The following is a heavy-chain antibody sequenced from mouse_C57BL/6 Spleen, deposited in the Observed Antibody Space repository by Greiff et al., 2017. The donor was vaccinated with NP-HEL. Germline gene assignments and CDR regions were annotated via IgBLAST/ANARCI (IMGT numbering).Heavy chain of an antibody. D-gene: IGHD4-1*01. CDR2: ISNGGGST. V-gene: IGHV5-12*01. CDR3: ARGSGTGDLGWYFDV. J-gene: IGHJ1*03. Sequence: EVNLVESGGGLVQPGGSLKLSCAASGFTFSDYYMYWVRQTPEKRLEWVAYISNGGGSTYYPDTVKGRFTISRDNAKNTLYLQMSRLKSEDTAMYYCARGSGTGDLGWYFDVWGTGTTVTVSS. CDR1: GFTFSDYY.